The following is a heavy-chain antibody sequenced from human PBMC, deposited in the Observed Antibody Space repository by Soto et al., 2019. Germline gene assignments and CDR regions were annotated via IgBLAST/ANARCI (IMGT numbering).Heavy chain of an antibody. J-gene: IGHJ6*02. CDR2: IYPGDSDT. CDR3: ARTLKSGYYLYGMDV. CDR1: GYSFTSYW. D-gene: IGHD3-22*01. Sequence: PGESLKISCKGSGYSFTSYWIGWVRQMPGKGLEWMGIIYPGDSDTRYSPSFQGQVTISADKSISTAYLQWSSLKASDTAMYYCARTLKSGYYLYGMDVWGQGTTVTVSS. V-gene: IGHV5-51*01.